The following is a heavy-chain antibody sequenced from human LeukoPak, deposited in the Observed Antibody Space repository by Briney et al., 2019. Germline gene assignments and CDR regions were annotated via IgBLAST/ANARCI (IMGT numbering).Heavy chain of an antibody. CDR2: IKSKTDGGTI. J-gene: IGHJ1*01. Sequence: PGGSLRLSCAASGFTFSSNYMIWVRQAPGKGLEWVGRIKSKTDGGTIDYAAPVKGRFTISRDDSKDTLFLQMNSLKTEDTAVYYCTTDLSELDDSGYYAKYFHHWGQGTLVSVSS. D-gene: IGHD3-22*01. CDR1: GFTFSSNY. CDR3: TTDLSELDDSGYYAKYFHH. V-gene: IGHV3-15*01.